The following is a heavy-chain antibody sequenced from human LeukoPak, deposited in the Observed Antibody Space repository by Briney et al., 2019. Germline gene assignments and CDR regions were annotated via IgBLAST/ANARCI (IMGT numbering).Heavy chain of an antibody. Sequence: SETLSLTCTVSGGSISSSSYYWGWIRQPPGKGLEWIGSFYYSGSTYSNPSLKSRLTISVDTSKNQFSLKLSSVTAADTAVYYCASGSVAVAGRNWLDPWGQGTLVTVSS. CDR2: FYYSGST. J-gene: IGHJ5*02. CDR1: GGSISSSSYY. V-gene: IGHV4-39*01. D-gene: IGHD6-19*01. CDR3: ASGSVAVAGRNWLDP.